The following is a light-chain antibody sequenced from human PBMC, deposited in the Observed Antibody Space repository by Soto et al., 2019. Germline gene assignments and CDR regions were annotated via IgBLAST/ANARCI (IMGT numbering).Light chain of an antibody. CDR2: DAS. V-gene: IGKV1-39*01. J-gene: IGKJ5*01. Sequence: DIQMTQSPSSLSASIGDRVTITCRASQTITRWMAWYQQKPGKAPKLLIYDASTLESGVPSRFSGSGSGTDFTLTISSLQPEDFATYFCQQSYTTPITFGQGTRLEIK. CDR1: QTITRW. CDR3: QQSYTTPIT.